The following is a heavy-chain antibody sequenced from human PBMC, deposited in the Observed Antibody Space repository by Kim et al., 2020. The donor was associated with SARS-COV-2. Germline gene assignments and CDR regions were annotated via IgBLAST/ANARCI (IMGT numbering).Heavy chain of an antibody. V-gene: IGHV2-5*01. J-gene: IGHJ3*02. Sequence: SYSPSLESRLTITKDTSRNQVVLTMTNMDPVDTATYYCAHGVSLKGYAFDIWGQGTMVTVSS. CDR3: AHGVSLKGYAFDI.